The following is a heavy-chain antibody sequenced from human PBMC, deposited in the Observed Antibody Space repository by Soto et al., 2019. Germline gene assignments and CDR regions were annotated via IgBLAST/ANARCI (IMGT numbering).Heavy chain of an antibody. V-gene: IGHV2-5*02. Sequence: QITLNESGPTQVKPRQTLTLTCTFSGFSLTTSGVGVGWIRHSPGKAPEWLALIYWDDDKRYSPSLKSRLTIAKATSKLQVVLTMDEVDPADTATYYCAHRVRRTVFGLVTTTAIYFDFCGQGTPVAVSS. CDR1: GFSLTTSGVG. CDR2: IYWDDDK. CDR3: AHRVRRTVFGLVTTTAIYFDF. J-gene: IGHJ4*02. D-gene: IGHD3-3*01.